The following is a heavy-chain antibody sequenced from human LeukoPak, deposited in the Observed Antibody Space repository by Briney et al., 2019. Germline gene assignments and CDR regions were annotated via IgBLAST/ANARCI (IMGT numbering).Heavy chain of an antibody. Sequence: IPGGSLRLSCAASGFTFSTYGMNWVRQAPGKGLEWVSYISSSSNYIHYTDSVKGRFTISRDNAKNSLFLQMNSLRAEDTAVYYCARPLFEYSSSSSAFDIWGQGTMVTVSS. D-gene: IGHD6-6*01. CDR3: ARPLFEYSSSSSAFDI. V-gene: IGHV3-21*01. J-gene: IGHJ3*02. CDR1: GFTFSTYG. CDR2: ISSSSNYI.